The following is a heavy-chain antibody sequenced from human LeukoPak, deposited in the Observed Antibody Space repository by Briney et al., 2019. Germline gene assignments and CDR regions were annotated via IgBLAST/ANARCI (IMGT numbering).Heavy chain of an antibody. CDR3: AREFPGGYFDY. D-gene: IGHD3-16*01. V-gene: IGHV1-46*01. J-gene: IGHJ4*02. Sequence: ASVKGSCKASGYTFTSYHMHWVRQAPGQGLEWVGIIFSRAGNSNYAQKFQGRVTMTRDTSTNTVYMELSRLRSEDTAVYYCAREFPGGYFDYWGQGTLVTVSS. CDR1: GYTFTSYH. CDR2: IFSRAGNS.